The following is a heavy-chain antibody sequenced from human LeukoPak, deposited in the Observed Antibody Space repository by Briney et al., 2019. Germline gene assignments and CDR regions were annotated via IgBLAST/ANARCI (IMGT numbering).Heavy chain of an antibody. V-gene: IGHV3-21*01. CDR1: GFPFRSFS. CDR2: ISSSSTYI. Sequence: GGSLRLSCVASGFPFRSFSMNWVRQGPGKGLEWVSSISSSSTYIYYADSVKGRFTISRDNGKNSLYLQMNSLRAEDTAVYYCARDKLAYCGGDCYPDAWGQGTLVTVSS. J-gene: IGHJ5*02. CDR3: ARDKLAYCGGDCYPDA. D-gene: IGHD2-21*02.